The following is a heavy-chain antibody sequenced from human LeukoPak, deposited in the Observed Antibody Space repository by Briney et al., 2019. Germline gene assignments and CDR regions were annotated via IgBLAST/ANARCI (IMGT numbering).Heavy chain of an antibody. D-gene: IGHD3-3*01. CDR2: ISWNSGSI. CDR1: GFTFDDYA. CDR3: ARGNLDLRAFDI. J-gene: IGHJ3*02. V-gene: IGHV3-9*01. Sequence: PGRSLRLSCVTSGFTFDDYAMYWVRQDPGKGLEWVSGISWNSGSIVYADSVKGRFTISRDNAKNSLYLQMNSLRVEDTALYYCARGNLDLRAFDIWGQGTMVTVSS.